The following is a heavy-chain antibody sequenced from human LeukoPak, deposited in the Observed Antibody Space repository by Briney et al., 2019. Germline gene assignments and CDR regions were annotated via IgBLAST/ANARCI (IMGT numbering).Heavy chain of an antibody. CDR1: GYTFTSYG. CDR3: ARGPQGSGSYSPLDWFDP. Sequence: GASVKVSCKASGYTFTSYGISWVRQAPGQGLEWMGWISAYNGNTNYAQKLQGRVTMTTDTSTSTAYMELRSLRSDDTAVYYCARGPQGSGSYSPLDWFDPWGQGTLVTVSS. D-gene: IGHD3-10*01. J-gene: IGHJ5*02. V-gene: IGHV1-18*01. CDR2: ISAYNGNT.